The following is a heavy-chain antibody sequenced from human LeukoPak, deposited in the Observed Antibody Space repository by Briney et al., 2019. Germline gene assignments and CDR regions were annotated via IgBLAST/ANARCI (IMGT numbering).Heavy chain of an antibody. CDR2: ISAYNGNT. J-gene: IGHJ6*03. D-gene: IGHD3-10*01. CDR3: ARGRLTMVRGVISPGAYYMDV. Sequence: GASVKVSCKASGYTFTSYGISWVRQAPGQGLEWMGWISAYNGNTNYAQKLQGRVTMTTDTSTSTAYMELRSLRSDDTAVYYCARGRLTMVRGVISPGAYYMDVWGKGTTVTVSS. V-gene: IGHV1-18*01. CDR1: GYTFTSYG.